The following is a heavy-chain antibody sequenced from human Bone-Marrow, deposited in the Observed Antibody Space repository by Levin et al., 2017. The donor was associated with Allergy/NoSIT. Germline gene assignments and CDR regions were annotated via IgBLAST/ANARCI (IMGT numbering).Heavy chain of an antibody. D-gene: IGHD1/OR15-1a*01. CDR3: ATLNGDNGGPIDY. J-gene: IGHJ4*02. CDR2: ISWNSGSI. V-gene: IGHV3-9*01. CDR1: GFTFDNHA. Sequence: GGSLRLSCTASGFTFDNHALHWVRXAXGKGLEWVSHISWNSGSIFYADSVKGRFTISRDNAKNSLYLQMDSLRADDTAFYYCATLNGDNGGPIDYGGRGTLVTVSS.